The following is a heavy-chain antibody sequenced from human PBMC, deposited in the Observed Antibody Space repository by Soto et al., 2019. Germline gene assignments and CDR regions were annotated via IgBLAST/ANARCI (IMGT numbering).Heavy chain of an antibody. CDR2: IRSKTDGGTT. V-gene: IGHV3-15*01. J-gene: IGHJ5*02. Sequence: GGSLRLSCAASGFTFSNAWMSWVRQAPGKGLEWVGRIRSKTDGGTTDYAAPVKGRFTISRDDSKDTLYLQMNSLKTEDTAVDDSKWDLEASDPWGQGTLVTVSS. D-gene: IGHD1-26*01. CDR1: GFTFSNAW. CDR3: KWDLEASDP.